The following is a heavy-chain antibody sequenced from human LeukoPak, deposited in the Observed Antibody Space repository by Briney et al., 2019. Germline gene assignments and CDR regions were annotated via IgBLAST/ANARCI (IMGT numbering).Heavy chain of an antibody. CDR2: INYSGST. Sequence: PSETLSLTCTVSGGSISSGGYYWSWLHQHPGKGLEWIGYINYSGSTYYNPSLKSRVIISVDTSKNQFSLNLNSVTAADTAVYYCARELDAHPRIVVWGQGTLVTVSS. CDR1: GGSISSGGYY. J-gene: IGHJ1*01. CDR3: ARELDAHPRIVV. V-gene: IGHV4-31*03. D-gene: IGHD2-21*01.